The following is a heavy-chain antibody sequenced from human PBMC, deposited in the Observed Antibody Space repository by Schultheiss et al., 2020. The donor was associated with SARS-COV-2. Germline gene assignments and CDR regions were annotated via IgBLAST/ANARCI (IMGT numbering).Heavy chain of an antibody. J-gene: IGHJ6*02. V-gene: IGHV4-31*02. CDR1: GFTFSSYAMH. D-gene: IGHD4-17*01. CDR2: IYYSGST. CDR3: ARGPDYGDYGV. Sequence: LRLSCAASGFTFSSYAMHWVRQAPGKGLEWIGYIYYSGSTYYNPSLKSRVTISVDTSKNQFSLKLSSVTAADTAVYYCARGPDYGDYGVWGQGTTVTVSS.